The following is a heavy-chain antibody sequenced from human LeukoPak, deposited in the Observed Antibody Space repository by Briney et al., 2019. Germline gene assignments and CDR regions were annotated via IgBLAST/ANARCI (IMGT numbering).Heavy chain of an antibody. Sequence: ASVKVSCKVSGYTLTELSMHWVRQAPGKGLEWMGVFDPEDGETIYAQKFQGRVTMTEDTSTDTAYMELSSLRSEDTAVYYCATGYCSGGSCYPDYWGQGTLVTVSS. CDR1: GYTLTELS. CDR2: FDPEDGET. V-gene: IGHV1-24*01. J-gene: IGHJ4*02. CDR3: ATGYCSGGSCYPDY. D-gene: IGHD2-15*01.